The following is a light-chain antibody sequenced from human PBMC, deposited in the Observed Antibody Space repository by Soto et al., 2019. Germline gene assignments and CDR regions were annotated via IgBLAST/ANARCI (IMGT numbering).Light chain of an antibody. Sequence: QSVLTQPPSASGTPGQRVTISCSGSSSNIGSNTVNWYQQFPGTAPKLLIYSTDQWPSGVPDRFSGSKSGTSASLAISGLQSEDEADYFCKSYAGSNTYVFGSGTKLTVL. J-gene: IGLJ1*01. V-gene: IGLV1-44*01. CDR1: SSNIGSNT. CDR2: STD. CDR3: KSYAGSNTYV.